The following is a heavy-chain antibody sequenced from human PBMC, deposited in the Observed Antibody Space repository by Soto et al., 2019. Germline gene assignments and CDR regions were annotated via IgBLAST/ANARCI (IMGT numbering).Heavy chain of an antibody. V-gene: IGHV4-30-4*01. Sequence: SETLSLTCTVSGGSISSGDYYWSWIRQPPGKGLEWVGYIYYSGSTYYNPSLKSRVTISVDTSKNQFSLKLSSVTAADTAVYYCARGDTAMAEFDYWGQGTLVTVSS. CDR1: GGSISSGDYY. CDR2: IYYSGST. CDR3: ARGDTAMAEFDY. J-gene: IGHJ4*02. D-gene: IGHD5-18*01.